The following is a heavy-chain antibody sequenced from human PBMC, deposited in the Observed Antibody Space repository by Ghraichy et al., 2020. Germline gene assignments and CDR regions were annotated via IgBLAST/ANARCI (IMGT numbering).Heavy chain of an antibody. V-gene: IGHV3-11*01. CDR3: ARGATVTTNYYYYGMDV. D-gene: IGHD4-17*01. Sequence: GESLNISCAASGFTFSDYYMSWIRQAPGKGLEWVSYISSSGSTIYYADSVKGRFTISRDNAKNSLYLQMNSLRAEDTAVYYCARGATVTTNYYYYGMDVWGQGTTVTVSS. J-gene: IGHJ6*02. CDR1: GFTFSDYY. CDR2: ISSSGSTI.